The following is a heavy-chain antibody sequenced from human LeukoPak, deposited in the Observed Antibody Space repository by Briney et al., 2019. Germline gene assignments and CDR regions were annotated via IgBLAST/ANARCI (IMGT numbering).Heavy chain of an antibody. CDR2: ISWNSGSI. V-gene: IGHV3-9*01. CDR3: AKDLAGYSNDRDFGMDV. J-gene: IGHJ6*02. CDR1: GFTFDDYA. Sequence: GGSLRLSCAASGFTFDDYAMHWVRQAPGKGLEWVSGISWNSGSIGYADSVKGRFTISRDNAKNSLYLQMNSLGAEDTALYHCAKDLAGYSNDRDFGMDVWGQGTTVTVSS. D-gene: IGHD4-11*01.